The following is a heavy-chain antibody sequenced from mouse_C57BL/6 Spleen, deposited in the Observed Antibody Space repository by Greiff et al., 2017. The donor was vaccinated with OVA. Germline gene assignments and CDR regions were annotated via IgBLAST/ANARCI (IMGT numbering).Heavy chain of an antibody. CDR2: IRSKSNNYAT. CDR1: GFSFTTYA. J-gene: IGHJ3*01. Sequence: DVLLVESGGGLVQPKGSLKLSCAASGFSFTTYAMNWVRQAPGKGLEWVARIRSKSNNYATYYADSVKDRFTISRDDSEIMLYLQMNNLKTEDTSMYYCVRDGDYYGIAWFAYWGQGTLVTVSA. D-gene: IGHD2-1*01. CDR3: VRDGDYYGIAWFAY. V-gene: IGHV10-1*01.